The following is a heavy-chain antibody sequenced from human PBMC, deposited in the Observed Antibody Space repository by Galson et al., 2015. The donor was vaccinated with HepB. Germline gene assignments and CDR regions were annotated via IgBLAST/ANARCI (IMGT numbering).Heavy chain of an antibody. Sequence: ETLSLTCTVSGGSISSYYWSWIRQPPGKGLEWIGYIYYSGSTNYNPSLKSRITISVDTSKNQFSLKLSSVTAADTAVYYCARAEVASLFDYWGQGTLVTVSS. CDR1: GGSISSYY. CDR3: ARAEVASLFDY. J-gene: IGHJ4*02. D-gene: IGHD5-24*01. V-gene: IGHV4-59*01. CDR2: IYYSGST.